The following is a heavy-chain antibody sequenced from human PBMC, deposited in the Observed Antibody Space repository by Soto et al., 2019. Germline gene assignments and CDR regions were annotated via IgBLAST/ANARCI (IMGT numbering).Heavy chain of an antibody. V-gene: IGHV4-59*01. CDR1: GGSISGYY. D-gene: IGHD1-26*01. CDR2: IYFNGNT. CDR3: ARGFWDHDGSYYGFDY. Sequence: PSETLSLTCPVSGGSISGYYWSWTRQPPGKGLEWIGYIYFNGNTNYNPSLKSRVTILVDTSKNQISLTLSSVTAADTAVYYCARGFWDHDGSYYGFDYWGQGTLVTVSS. J-gene: IGHJ4*02.